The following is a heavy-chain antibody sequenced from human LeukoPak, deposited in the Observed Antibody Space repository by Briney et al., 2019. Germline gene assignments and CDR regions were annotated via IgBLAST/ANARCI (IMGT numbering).Heavy chain of an antibody. CDR1: GYTFTSYG. J-gene: IGHJ4*02. CDR2: ISAHNGNT. Sequence: ASVKVSCKASGYTFTSYGISWVRQAPGQGLEWMGWISAHNGNTKNAQKIQGRVTMTTDTSTSTAYMELRSLGSDDTAVYYCARDAPGRNYGDYREPDYWGQGTLVTVSS. CDR3: ARDAPGRNYGDYREPDY. V-gene: IGHV1-18*01. D-gene: IGHD4-17*01.